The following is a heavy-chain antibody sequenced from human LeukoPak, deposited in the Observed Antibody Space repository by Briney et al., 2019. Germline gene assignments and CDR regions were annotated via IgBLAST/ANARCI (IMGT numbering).Heavy chain of an antibody. V-gene: IGHV4-59*08. CDR1: GASISGYY. CDR3: ARHPELYFFDY. D-gene: IGHD3-10*01. J-gene: IGHJ4*02. Sequence: SETLSLTCTVSGASISGYYWSWIRQPPGKGLEWIGYISYSGSTNYNPSLKSRVTISADTSKNQVSLTLSSVTAADTAVYYCARHPELYFFDYWGQGTLVTVSS. CDR2: ISYSGST.